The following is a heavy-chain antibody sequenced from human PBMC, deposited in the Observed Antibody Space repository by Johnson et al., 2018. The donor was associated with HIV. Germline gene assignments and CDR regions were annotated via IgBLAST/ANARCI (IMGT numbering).Heavy chain of an antibody. D-gene: IGHD3-22*01. CDR3: ARDLYNYYDSSGCDAFDI. V-gene: IGHV3-20*04. Sequence: VQLVESGGGVVRPGGSLRLSCAASGFQIDDYGMSWVRQAPGKGLEWVSGISWNSGRTYYADSVKGRFTIPRDNSKNTLDLQMNSLRAEDTAVYYCARDLYNYYDSSGCDAFDIWGQGTMVTVSS. CDR1: GFQIDDYG. J-gene: IGHJ3*02. CDR2: ISWNSGRT.